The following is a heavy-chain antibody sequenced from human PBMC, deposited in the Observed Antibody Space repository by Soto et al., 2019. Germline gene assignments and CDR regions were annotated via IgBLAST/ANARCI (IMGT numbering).Heavy chain of an antibody. D-gene: IGHD5-12*01. CDR1: GYSFTNYY. CDR3: ARDGATMGSYYLDY. J-gene: IGHJ4*02. Sequence: QMQLVQSGAEVKKPGASVKVSCKASGYSFTNYYMHWVRQAPGQGLEWMGIINPSDGTTRYARKFQGRITMTSDTSTSTVYMEVSSLSSEDTAVYYCARDGATMGSYYLDYWGQGTLVTVSS. CDR2: INPSDGTT. V-gene: IGHV1-46*01.